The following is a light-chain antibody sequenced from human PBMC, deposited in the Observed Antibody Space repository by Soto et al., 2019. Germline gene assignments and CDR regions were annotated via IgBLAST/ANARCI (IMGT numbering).Light chain of an antibody. Sequence: DIQMTQSPSSVSASIGDTVTITCRASQDINVYLNWYQQKPGEVPKLLIYSAPTLHSGVPSRFAGSGSETDFTLTIRSLQPEDFATYYCQHGYVAPYSFGQGTKVDIK. J-gene: IGKJ1*01. CDR3: QHGYVAPYS. V-gene: IGKV1-39*01. CDR2: SAP. CDR1: QDINVY.